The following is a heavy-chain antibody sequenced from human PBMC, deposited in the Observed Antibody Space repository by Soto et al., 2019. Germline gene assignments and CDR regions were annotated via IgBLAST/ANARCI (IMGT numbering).Heavy chain of an antibody. V-gene: IGHV4-34*01. CDR3: ARENIVATITYYYYYYGMDV. CDR2: INHSGST. J-gene: IGHJ6*02. CDR1: GGSFSGYY. D-gene: IGHD5-12*01. Sequence: LSLTCAVYGGSFSGYYWSWIRQPPGKGLEWIGEINHSGSTNYNPSLKSRVTISVDTSKNQFSLKLSSVTAADTAVYYCARENIVATITYYYYYYGMDVWGQGTTVTVSS.